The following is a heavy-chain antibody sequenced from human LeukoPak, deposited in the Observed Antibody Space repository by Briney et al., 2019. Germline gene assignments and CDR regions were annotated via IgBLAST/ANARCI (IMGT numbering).Heavy chain of an antibody. Sequence: ASVKVPCKASGYTFTTYDINWVRQATGQGLEWMGWMNPNSGNTGYAQKFQGRVTMTRNTSISTAFMELSGLRSEDTAVYFCARRNTAVVAGLDYWGQGSLVTVSS. CDR3: ARRNTAVVAGLDY. D-gene: IGHD5-18*01. V-gene: IGHV1-8*01. CDR1: GYTFTTYD. CDR2: MNPNSGNT. J-gene: IGHJ4*02.